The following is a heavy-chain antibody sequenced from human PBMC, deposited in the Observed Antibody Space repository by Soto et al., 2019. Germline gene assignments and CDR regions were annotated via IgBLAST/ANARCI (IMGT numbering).Heavy chain of an antibody. D-gene: IGHD1-1*01. Sequence: SETLSLTCAVSGGSVSSGSHYWSWIRESPGEGLEWIAYISHTGSTNYSPSLKSRVTISVDMSKNQFSLRLDSVTAADTAVYYRARDRSDDLNSFYALDIWGQGTMVTVSS. CDR1: GGSVSSGSHY. V-gene: IGHV4-61*01. J-gene: IGHJ3*02. CDR2: ISHTGST. CDR3: ARDRSDDLNSFYALDI.